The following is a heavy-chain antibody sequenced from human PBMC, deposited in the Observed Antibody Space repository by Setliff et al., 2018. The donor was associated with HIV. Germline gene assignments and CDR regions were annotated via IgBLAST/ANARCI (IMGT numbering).Heavy chain of an antibody. CDR3: AREVGDSSGYYYRNYYFDS. Sequence: GGSLRLSCAASGFTFSTYRMNWVRQAPGKGLEWVSSISSSSSYIYYADSLKGRFTISRDNAKNTLFLQMNSLGAEDTAVYYCAREVGDSSGYYYRNYYFDSWGQGTLVTVSS. J-gene: IGHJ4*02. CDR1: GFTFSTYR. V-gene: IGHV3-21*04. D-gene: IGHD3-22*01. CDR2: ISSSSSYI.